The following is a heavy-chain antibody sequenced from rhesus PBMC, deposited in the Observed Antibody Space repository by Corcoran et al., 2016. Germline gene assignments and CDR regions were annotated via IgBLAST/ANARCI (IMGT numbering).Heavy chain of an antibody. CDR3: ARDRGYCSSTYCSSGYFDY. CDR1: GYSISSGYG. V-gene: IGHV4-127*01. J-gene: IGHJ4*01. Sequence: QLQLQESGPGLVKPSETLSLTCAVSGYSISSGYGWSWIRQPPGKGLEWIGYIYGNSASTNYNPSLKNRVTSSKDTSKNQFSLKLSSVTAADTAVYYCARDRGYCSSTYCSSGYFDYWGQGVLVTVSS. D-gene: IGHD2-15*01. CDR2: IYGNSAST.